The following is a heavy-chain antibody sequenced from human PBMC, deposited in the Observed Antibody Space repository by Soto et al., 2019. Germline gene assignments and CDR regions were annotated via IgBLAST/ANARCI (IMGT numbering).Heavy chain of an antibody. CDR2: ISWNSASI. CDR3: TKVRGSIHLWSDIDD. CDR1: GFTFDDYA. V-gene: IGHV3-9*01. D-gene: IGHD5-18*01. J-gene: IGHJ4*02. Sequence: EVQLVESGGGLVQPGRSLRLSCAASGFTFDDYAMHWVRQAPGKGLEWVSGISWNSASIAYAGSVKGRFTISRDNAKNSLYLQMNSLRPEGTALYYCTKVRGSIHLWSDIDDWGQGILVTVSS.